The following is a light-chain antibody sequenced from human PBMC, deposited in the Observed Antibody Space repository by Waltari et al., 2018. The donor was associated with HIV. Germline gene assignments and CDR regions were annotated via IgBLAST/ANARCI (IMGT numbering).Light chain of an antibody. J-gene: IGKJ3*01. CDR2: GAS. Sequence: EIVLTQSPGTLSLSPGERATLSCRASQSVSSNYLAWYQQKPGQAPRLLIYGASSRATGIPDRFSGTGSGTDFTLKISRVEAEDVGVYYCMQALQTPLTFGPGTKVDIE. V-gene: IGKV3-20*01. CDR3: MQALQTPLT. CDR1: QSVSSNY.